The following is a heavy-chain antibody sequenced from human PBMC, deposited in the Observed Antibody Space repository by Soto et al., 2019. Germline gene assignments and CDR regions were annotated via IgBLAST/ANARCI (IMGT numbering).Heavy chain of an antibody. D-gene: IGHD6-19*01. V-gene: IGHV4-34*01. J-gene: IGHJ4*02. CDR3: ARGPRIAVAGKPRSSRHAF. Sequence: LGTLSLTCAVYGGSFSGYYWSWIRQPPGKGLEWIGEINHSGSTNYNPSLKSRVTISVDTSKNQFSLKLSSVTAADTAVYYCARGPRIAVAGKPRSSRHAFWGQRTL. CDR1: GGSFSGYY. CDR2: INHSGST.